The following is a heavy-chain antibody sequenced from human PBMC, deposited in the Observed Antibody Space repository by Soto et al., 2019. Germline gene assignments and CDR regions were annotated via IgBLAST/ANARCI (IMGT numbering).Heavy chain of an antibody. D-gene: IGHD1-26*01. J-gene: IGHJ4*02. V-gene: IGHV3-30*18. Sequence: QVQLVESGGGVVQPGRSLRLSCAASGFTFSSYGMHWVRQAPGKGLEWVAVISYDGSNKYYADSVKGRFTISRDNSKNTLDLQMNRLRAEDTAVYYCAKDRVWELLPGGYFDYWGQGTLVTVSS. CDR3: AKDRVWELLPGGYFDY. CDR2: ISYDGSNK. CDR1: GFTFSSYG.